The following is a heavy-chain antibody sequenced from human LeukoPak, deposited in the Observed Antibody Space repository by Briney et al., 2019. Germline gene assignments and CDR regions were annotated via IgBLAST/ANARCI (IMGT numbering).Heavy chain of an antibody. J-gene: IGHJ4*02. CDR2: FDPEEGET. CDR1: GYTLTELS. D-gene: IGHD6-19*01. V-gene: IGHV1-24*01. CDR3: ATAISSGWSPFDY. Sequence: ASVKVSCKVSGYTLTELSMHWVRQAPGKGLEWMGGFDPEEGETIYAQKFQGRVTMTEDTSTETAYMELSSLRSEDTAVYYCATAISSGWSPFDYWGQGTLVTVSS.